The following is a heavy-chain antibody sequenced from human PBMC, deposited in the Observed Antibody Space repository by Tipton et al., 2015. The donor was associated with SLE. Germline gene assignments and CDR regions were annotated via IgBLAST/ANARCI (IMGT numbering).Heavy chain of an antibody. CDR2: IADTGRP. Sequence: TLSLTCAVSGGSFSGFHWTCIRQPPGQGLEWIGEIADTGRPNYNPSLKGRVTISVDTSKNQFSLKLRSVTAADTAVYYCARDPDLDLCSGTTCPDTFDMWGQGTVVTVSS. D-gene: IGHD2-2*01. CDR3: ARDPDLDLCSGTTCPDTFDM. V-gene: IGHV4-34*01. J-gene: IGHJ3*02. CDR1: GGSFSGFH.